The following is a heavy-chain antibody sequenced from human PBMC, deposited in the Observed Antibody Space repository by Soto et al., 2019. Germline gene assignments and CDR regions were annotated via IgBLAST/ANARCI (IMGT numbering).Heavy chain of an antibody. CDR2: MWYVGSNK. CDR1: GFTFSSSR. Sequence: TLSLSCAASGFTFSSSRVPWVRQAPATGLVRVAAMWYVGSNKYAADAAKGRCTSASDNSNNTLYLRMKRLKAKITARNYSAKDRSPYYLVPPFDPSGQRTLVTVSS. CDR3: AKDRSPYYLVPPFDP. V-gene: IGHV3-33*06. J-gene: IGHJ5*02. D-gene: IGHD3-10*01.